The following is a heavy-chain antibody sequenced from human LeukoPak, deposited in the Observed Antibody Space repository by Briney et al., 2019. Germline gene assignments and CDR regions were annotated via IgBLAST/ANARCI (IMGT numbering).Heavy chain of an antibody. CDR3: ARAQGYYYDSSGYYGY. J-gene: IGHJ4*02. Sequence: GGSLRLSCAASGFTFSSYGMHWVRQAPGKGLEWVAFIRYDGSNKYYADSVKGRVTISRDNSKNTLYLQMNSLRAEDTAVYYCARAQGYYYDSSGYYGYWGQGTLVTLSS. V-gene: IGHV3-30*02. CDR1: GFTFSSYG. CDR2: IRYDGSNK. D-gene: IGHD3-22*01.